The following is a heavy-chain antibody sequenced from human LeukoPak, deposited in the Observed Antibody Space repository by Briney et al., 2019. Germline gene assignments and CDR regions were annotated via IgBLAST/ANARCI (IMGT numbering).Heavy chain of an antibody. Sequence: GGSLRLSCTASGLTFSTSGFNWVRQAHGKGLEWVASIVPTGSDKYHADSIKGRFTISRDNANNFLYLQMNSLRAEDTAVYYCATETNGRHYDYWGQGTLLTVSS. J-gene: IGHJ4*02. CDR3: ATETNGRHYDY. CDR2: IVPTGSDK. D-gene: IGHD1-14*01. CDR1: GLTFSTSG. V-gene: IGHV3-21*06.